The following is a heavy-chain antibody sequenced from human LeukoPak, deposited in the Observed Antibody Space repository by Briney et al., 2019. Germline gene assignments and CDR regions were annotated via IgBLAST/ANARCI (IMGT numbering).Heavy chain of an antibody. CDR2: INQDESVK. J-gene: IGHJ3*02. CDR3: ARDLWAQQEGDGFDT. V-gene: IGHV3-7*03. D-gene: IGHD6-13*01. CDR1: GFTFTKYW. Sequence: PGGSLRLSCAASGFTFTKYWMSWVRQAPGKRLECVASINQDESVKRYVDSAKGRFTISRGNTQNSVYLEMNSLTAEDTALYYCARDLWAQQEGDGFDTWGQGTMVTVSS.